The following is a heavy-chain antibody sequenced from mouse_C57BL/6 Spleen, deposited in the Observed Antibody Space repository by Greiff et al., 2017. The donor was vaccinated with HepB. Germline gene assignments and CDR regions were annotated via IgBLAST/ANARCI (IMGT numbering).Heavy chain of an antibody. J-gene: IGHJ2*01. V-gene: IGHV1-26*01. Sequence: EVQLQQSGPELVKPGASVKISCKASGYTFTDYYMNWVKQSHGKSLEWIGDINPNNGGTSYNQKFKGKATLTVDKSSSTAYMELRSLTSEDSAVYYCARYSLDGYYEGYWGQGTTPTVSS. CDR2: INPNNGGT. CDR3: ARYSLDGYYEGY. D-gene: IGHD2-3*01. CDR1: GYTFTDYY.